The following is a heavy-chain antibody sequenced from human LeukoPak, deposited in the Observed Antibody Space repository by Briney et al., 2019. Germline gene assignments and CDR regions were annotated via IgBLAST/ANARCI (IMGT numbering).Heavy chain of an antibody. CDR1: GFTFSSYG. J-gene: IGHJ6*03. Sequence: GGSLRLSCAASGFTFSSYGMHWVRQAPGKGLEWVAIISYDGSNKDYADSVKGRFTISRDNSKNTLYLQMNSLRAEDTAVYYCAKTAGSSYLMDVWGKGTTVTVSS. V-gene: IGHV3-30*18. D-gene: IGHD6-6*01. CDR3: AKTAGSSYLMDV. CDR2: ISYDGSNK.